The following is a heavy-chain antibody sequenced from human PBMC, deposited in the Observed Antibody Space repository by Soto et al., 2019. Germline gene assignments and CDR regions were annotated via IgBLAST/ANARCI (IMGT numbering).Heavy chain of an antibody. CDR1: GYSFTSYW. Sequence: GESLKISCKGSGYSFTSYWIGWVRQMAGKGLEWMGIIYPCDYDTRYSPSFQGQVTISADKYISTAYLQWSSLKASDTSMYYCARRNYGMAVWAQGTTVTVSS. CDR3: ARRNYGMAV. V-gene: IGHV5-51*01. J-gene: IGHJ6*02. CDR2: IYPCDYDT.